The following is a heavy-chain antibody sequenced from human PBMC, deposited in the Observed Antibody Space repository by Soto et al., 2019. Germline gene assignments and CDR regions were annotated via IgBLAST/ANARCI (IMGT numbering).Heavy chain of an antibody. J-gene: IGHJ6*03. CDR1: GGSISSGGYY. CDR2: IYYSGST. D-gene: IGHD6-19*01. Sequence: SETLSLTCTVSGGSISSGGYYWSWIRQHPGKGLEWIGYIYYSGSTYYNPSLKSRVTISVDTSKNQFSLKLSSVTAADTVVYYCARDRAVRSELSGWYHYYYYYYMDVWGKGTTVTV. CDR3: ARDRAVRSELSGWYHYYYYYYMDV. V-gene: IGHV4-31*03.